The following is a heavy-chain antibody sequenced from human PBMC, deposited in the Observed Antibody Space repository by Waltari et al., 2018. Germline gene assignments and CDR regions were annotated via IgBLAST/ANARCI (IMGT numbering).Heavy chain of an antibody. Sequence: EVQLLESGGGLVQPGGSLRLSCAASGFTLSTYAMSWVRQAPGKGLECVSVISGSGDDTCYADSVKGRFTVSRDNSKNTLYLQMNSLRAEDTAIYYCANTGYSSSSRYFDIWGQGTMVTVSS. CDR1: GFTLSTYA. D-gene: IGHD6-13*01. CDR3: ANTGYSSSSRYFDI. CDR2: ISGSGDDT. J-gene: IGHJ3*02. V-gene: IGHV3-23*01.